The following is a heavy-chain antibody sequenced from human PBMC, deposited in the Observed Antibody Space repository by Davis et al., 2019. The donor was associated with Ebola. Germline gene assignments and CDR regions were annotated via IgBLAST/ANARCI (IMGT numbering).Heavy chain of an antibody. Sequence: MPSETLSLTCAVSGGSISSGGYSWSWIGQPPGKGREWMGYIYHVGGTYYTRSLKSRVTISVDRSKNQFSLKLSSVTAADTAVYYCARDGGFGELLWGYFDYWGQGTLVTVSS. CDR1: GGSISSGGYS. J-gene: IGHJ4*02. V-gene: IGHV4-30-2*01. D-gene: IGHD3-10*01. CDR3: ARDGGFGELLWGYFDY. CDR2: IYHVGGT.